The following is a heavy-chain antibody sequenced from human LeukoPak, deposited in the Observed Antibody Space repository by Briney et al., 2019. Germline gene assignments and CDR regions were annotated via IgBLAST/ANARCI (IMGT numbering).Heavy chain of an antibody. V-gene: IGHV3-48*02. Sequence: GGSLRLSCVASGVAFTRSSMNWVRQAPGKGLEWVSYISISSTTIYYADSVKGRFTISRDNAKNSLYLQMNSLRDEDTAVYYCARGLRYSSSWYNFDYWGQGTLVTVSS. CDR2: ISISSTTI. CDR3: ARGLRYSSSWYNFDY. D-gene: IGHD6-13*01. CDR1: GVAFTRSS. J-gene: IGHJ4*02.